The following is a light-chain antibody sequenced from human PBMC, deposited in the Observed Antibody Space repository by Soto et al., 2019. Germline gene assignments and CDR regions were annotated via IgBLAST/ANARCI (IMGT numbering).Light chain of an antibody. V-gene: IGKV1-5*03. Sequence: DIQMTQSPSTLSASVGDSVTITCRASQAISSWLAWYQQKPGKAPKLLIYKASRLENGVPSRFSGSGSGTEFTLPITILQPDDFATYYCHQYHSFSWTFGQGTKVEIK. CDR1: QAISSW. CDR2: KAS. J-gene: IGKJ1*01. CDR3: HQYHSFSWT.